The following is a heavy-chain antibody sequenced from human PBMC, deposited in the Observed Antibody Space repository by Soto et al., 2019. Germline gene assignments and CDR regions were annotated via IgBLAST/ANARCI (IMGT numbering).Heavy chain of an antibody. CDR1: GFTFSSYA. CDR2: ISYDGSNK. J-gene: IGHJ5*02. CDR3: ASDVLGGYVVIGSYNCSDP. V-gene: IGHV3-30*14. D-gene: IGHD5-12*01. Sequence: QVQLVESGGGVVQPGRSLRLSCAASGFTFSSYAMHWVRQAPGKGLEWVAVISYDGSNKYYADSVKGRFTISRDNCKNSIYLQLISLCAEDTAVNNCASDVLGGYVVIGSYNCSDPWGQGTLVTVSS.